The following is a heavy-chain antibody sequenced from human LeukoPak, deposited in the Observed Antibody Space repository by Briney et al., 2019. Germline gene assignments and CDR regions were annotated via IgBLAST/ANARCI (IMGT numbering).Heavy chain of an antibody. Sequence: PSETLSLTCTVPGGSISSYYWSWIRQPPGKGLEWIGYIYYSGSTNYNPSLKSRVTISVDTSKNQFSLKLSSVTAADTAVYYCAATQLWLHPYYYGMDVWGQGTTVTVSS. CDR3: AATQLWLHPYYYGMDV. D-gene: IGHD5-18*01. CDR2: IYYSGST. J-gene: IGHJ6*02. CDR1: GGSISSYY. V-gene: IGHV4-59*08.